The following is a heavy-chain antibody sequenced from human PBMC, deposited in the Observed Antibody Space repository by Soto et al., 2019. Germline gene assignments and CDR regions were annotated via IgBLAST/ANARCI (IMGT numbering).Heavy chain of an antibody. CDR3: ARGSGPFDY. D-gene: IGHD2-15*01. CDR2: IYHSGST. Sequence: SETLSLTCAVSGYSLSRGYYWGWIRQPPGKGLEWIGTIYHSGSTYYNPSLKSRVTISVDTSKNHFSLKLSSVTAADTAVYYCARGSGPFDYWGQGTLVTVSS. CDR1: GYSLSRGYY. J-gene: IGHJ4*02. V-gene: IGHV4-38-2*01.